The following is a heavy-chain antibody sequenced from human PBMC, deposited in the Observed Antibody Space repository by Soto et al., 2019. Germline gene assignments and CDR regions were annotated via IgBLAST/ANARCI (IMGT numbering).Heavy chain of an antibody. V-gene: IGHV4-31*03. D-gene: IGHD2-8*01. CDR2: IYYSGST. J-gene: IGHJ5*02. CDR3: ASGVGYCTNGVCSGDNWFDP. Sequence: SLTCTVSCGSISSGGYYWSWIRQHPGKGLEWIGYIYYSGSTYYNPSLKSRVTISVDASKNQFSLKLSSVTAADTAVYYCASGVGYCTNGVCSGDNWFDPWGQGTLVTVSS. CDR1: CGSISSGGYY.